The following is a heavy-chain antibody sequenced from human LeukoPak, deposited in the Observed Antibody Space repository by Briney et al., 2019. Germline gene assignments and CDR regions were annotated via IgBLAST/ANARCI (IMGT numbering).Heavy chain of an antibody. J-gene: IGHJ4*02. CDR3: ARDWSNYVLDY. Sequence: GRSLRLSCAASGFTFSSYAMHWVRQAPGKGLEWVAVISYDGSNKYYAGSVKGRFTISRDNSKNTLYLQMNSLRAEDTAVYYCARDWSNYVLDYWGQGTLVTVSS. CDR2: ISYDGSNK. V-gene: IGHV3-30-3*01. D-gene: IGHD4-11*01. CDR1: GFTFSSYA.